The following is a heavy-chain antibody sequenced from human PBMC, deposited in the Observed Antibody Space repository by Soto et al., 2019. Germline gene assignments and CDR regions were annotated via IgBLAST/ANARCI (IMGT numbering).Heavy chain of an antibody. V-gene: IGHV3-30*18. Sequence: QVQVVESGGGVVQPGRSLRLSCAASGFTFSYYGMHWVRQAPGKGLEWVAVISYDGSGEYYADSVKGRFTISRDNSKNTLYLQMNSLRAEDTAVYYCAKSWGVGVNYYYYGMDVWGQGTTVTVSS. CDR1: GFTFSYYG. CDR2: ISYDGSGE. J-gene: IGHJ6*02. D-gene: IGHD1-26*01. CDR3: AKSWGVGVNYYYYGMDV.